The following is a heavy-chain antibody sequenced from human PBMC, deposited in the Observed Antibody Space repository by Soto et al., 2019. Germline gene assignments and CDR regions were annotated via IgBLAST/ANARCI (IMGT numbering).Heavy chain of an antibody. CDR2: ITSDTNTI. CDR3: ARSVEGHFDY. J-gene: IGHJ4*02. D-gene: IGHD6-19*01. CDR1: GFPFSIYS. V-gene: IGHV3-48*02. Sequence: EVQLVESGGGLVQPGGSLRLTCVASGFPFSIYSMNWVRQAPGKGLEWSSYITSDTNTIKYADSVKGRFTISRDNAKNLVYMPMNSLRDEDTAVYFCARSVEGHFDYWGQGTVVTVSS.